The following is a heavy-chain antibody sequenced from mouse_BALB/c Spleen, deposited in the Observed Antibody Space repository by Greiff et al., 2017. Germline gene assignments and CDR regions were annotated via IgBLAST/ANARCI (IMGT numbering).Heavy chain of an antibody. J-gene: IGHJ4*01. CDR1: GFTFSSYG. D-gene: IGHD1-2*01. V-gene: IGHV5-6*03. CDR3: ESQLRLRAMDY. Sequence: EVMLVESGGGLVKPGGSLKLSCAASGFTFSSYGMSWVRQTPDKRLEWVATISSGGSYTYYPDSVKGRFTISRDNAKNTLYLQMSSLKSEDTAMYYCESQLRLRAMDYWGQGTAATVSS. CDR2: ISSGGSYT.